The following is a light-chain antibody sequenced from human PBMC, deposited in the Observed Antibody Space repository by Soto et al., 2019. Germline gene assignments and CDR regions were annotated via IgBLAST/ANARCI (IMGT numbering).Light chain of an antibody. Sequence: QLVLTQPPSASGTPGQRVTISCSGSSSNIGSNYVYWYQQLPGTAPKLLIYRNNQRPSGVPDRFSGSKSGTSASLASSGLRSEDEADYYCAAWDDSLSGYVFGTGTKVTVL. J-gene: IGLJ1*01. V-gene: IGLV1-47*01. CDR1: SSNIGSNY. CDR2: RNN. CDR3: AAWDDSLSGYV.